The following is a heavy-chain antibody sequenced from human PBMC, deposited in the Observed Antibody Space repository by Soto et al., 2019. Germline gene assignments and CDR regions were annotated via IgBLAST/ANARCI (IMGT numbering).Heavy chain of an antibody. Sequence: QVQLVESGGGVVQPGRSLKLSCAASGFTFTSYGIHWVRQVPGKGLEWVAVISYDGNNNYYADSLKGRFTISRDNSKNTLYLQMNSLRPEDTAVYYCAKGGAVGINKVRGVVDYWGQGTLVTVSS. CDR3: AKGGAVGINKVRGVVDY. CDR2: ISYDGNNN. D-gene: IGHD3-10*01. V-gene: IGHV3-30*18. CDR1: GFTFTSYG. J-gene: IGHJ4*02.